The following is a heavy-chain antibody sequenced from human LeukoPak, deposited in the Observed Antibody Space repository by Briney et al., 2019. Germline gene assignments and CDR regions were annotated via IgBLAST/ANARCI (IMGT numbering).Heavy chain of an antibody. V-gene: IGHV3-66*02. D-gene: IGHD2-15*01. CDR3: AKASVVAATPDY. Sequence: GGSLRLSCAASGFAVSSNYMSWVRQAPGKGLEWVSVIYSGGSTYYADSVKGRFTISRDNSKNTLYLQMNSLRAEDTAVYYCAKASVVAATPDYWGQGTLVTVSS. J-gene: IGHJ4*02. CDR2: IYSGGST. CDR1: GFAVSSNY.